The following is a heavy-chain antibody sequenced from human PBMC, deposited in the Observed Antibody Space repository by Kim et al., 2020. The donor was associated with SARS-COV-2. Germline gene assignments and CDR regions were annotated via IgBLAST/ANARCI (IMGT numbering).Heavy chain of an antibody. CDR3: AKDQVVTAIQGRYGY. CDR2: ISAGGGST. CDR1: GFTFSRYA. V-gene: IGHV3-23*01. D-gene: IGHD2-21*02. J-gene: IGHJ4*02. Sequence: GGSLRLSCAASGFTFSRYAMTWVRQAPGKGLEWVSAISAGGGSTYYADSVKGRFTISRDNSRNTLYLQMNSLRAEDTAVYYCAKDQVVTAIQGRYGYWGQGTLVTVFS.